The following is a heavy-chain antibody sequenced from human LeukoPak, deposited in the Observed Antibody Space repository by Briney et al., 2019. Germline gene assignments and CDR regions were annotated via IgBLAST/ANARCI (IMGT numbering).Heavy chain of an antibody. J-gene: IGHJ4*02. CDR3: AKGLIIAVTGWGPWELPPAGLDC. V-gene: IGHV4-4*02. Sequence: GSLRLSCAASGFIFSSFAMNWVRQPPGKGLEWIGEIYHSGRTNYNPSLKSRLTISVDKSKNQFSLKLSSVTAADTAVYYCAKGLIIAVTGWGPWELPPAGLDCWGQGTLVTVSS. CDR1: GFIFSSFA. CDR2: IYHSGRT. D-gene: IGHD6-19*01.